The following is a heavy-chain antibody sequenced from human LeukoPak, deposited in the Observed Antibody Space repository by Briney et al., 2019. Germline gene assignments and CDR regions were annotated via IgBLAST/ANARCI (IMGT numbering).Heavy chain of an antibody. D-gene: IGHD5-18*01. J-gene: IGHJ4*02. Sequence: SETLSLTCTVSGGSISSSSYYWDWIRQPPGKGLEWIGSIYYSGSTYYNPSLKSRVTISVDTSKNQFSLKLSSVTAADTAVYYCARQHRPTVDTAMVTVYYFDYWGQGTLVTVSS. CDR2: IYYSGST. CDR3: ARQHRPTVDTAMVTVYYFDY. V-gene: IGHV4-39*01. CDR1: GGSISSSSYY.